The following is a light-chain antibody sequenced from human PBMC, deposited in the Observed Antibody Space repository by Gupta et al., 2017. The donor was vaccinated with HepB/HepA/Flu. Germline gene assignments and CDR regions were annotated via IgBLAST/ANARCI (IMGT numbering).Light chain of an antibody. V-gene: IGKV4-1*01. CDR1: QSVLYSSNNKNY. J-gene: IGKJ1*01. CDR2: WAS. Sequence: DIVMTQSPDSLAVSLGERATINCKSSQSVLYSSNNKNYLAWYQQKPGQPPKLLIYWASTRESGVPDRFSGSGSGTXFTLTIXSLQAEDVAVYYCQQYDSTPQTFGXGTKVEIK. CDR3: QQYDSTPQT.